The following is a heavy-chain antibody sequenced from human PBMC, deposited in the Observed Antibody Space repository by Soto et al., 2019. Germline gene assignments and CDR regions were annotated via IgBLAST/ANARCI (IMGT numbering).Heavy chain of an antibody. V-gene: IGHV3-9*01. J-gene: IGHJ4*02. CDR3: AKGRSSMIVVVMDY. Sequence: EVQLVESGGALVQPGRSLRLSCVASGFNFDDSAMNWVRQVPGKGLEWVSGITWNSGHILYADSVKGRFTISSDNAKKSLYRELKSLRPEDPALYYCAKGRSSMIVVVMDYWGQGTPVTVSS. CDR2: ITWNSGHI. D-gene: IGHD3-22*01. CDR1: GFNFDDSA.